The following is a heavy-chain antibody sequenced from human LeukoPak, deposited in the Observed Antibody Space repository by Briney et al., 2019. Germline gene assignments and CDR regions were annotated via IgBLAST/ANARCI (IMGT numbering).Heavy chain of an antibody. V-gene: IGHV5-51*01. CDR1: GYIFTNYW. J-gene: IGHJ3*02. CDR3: AIHFAYYYDSSGYFPDAFDI. CDR2: IHPGDSDT. Sequence: PGTSPKISCQGSGYIFTNYWIARVRQLPAKGLERMGVIHPGDSDTRYSPSFPRQVTLSADKSIITAYLQWSSLKASDTAMYYCAIHFAYYYDSSGYFPDAFDIWGQGTMVTVSS. D-gene: IGHD3-22*01.